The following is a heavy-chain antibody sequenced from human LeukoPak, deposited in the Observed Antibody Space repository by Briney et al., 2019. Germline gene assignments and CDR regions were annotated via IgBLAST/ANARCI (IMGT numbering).Heavy chain of an antibody. Sequence: SETLSLTCAVSGYSISSGYYWGWIRQPPGKGLEWIGSIYHSGSTYYNPSLKSRVTISVDTSKNQFSLKLSSVTAADTAVYYCARDGIVVVPAAHYYYGMGVWGKGTTVTVSS. CDR1: GYSISSGYY. CDR2: IYHSGST. V-gene: IGHV4-38-2*02. D-gene: IGHD2-2*01. J-gene: IGHJ6*04. CDR3: ARDGIVVVPAAHYYYGMGV.